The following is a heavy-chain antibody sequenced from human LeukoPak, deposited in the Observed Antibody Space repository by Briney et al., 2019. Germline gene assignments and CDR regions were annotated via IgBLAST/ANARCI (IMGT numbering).Heavy chain of an antibody. V-gene: IGHV3-21*04. Sequence: GGSLRLSCAASGFTFSNTWMSWVRQAPGKGLEWVSSISSSSSYIYYADSVKGRFTISRDNSKNTLYLQMNSLRAEDTAVYYCARDSCSGGSCYSDYWGQGTLVTVSS. CDR3: ARDSCSGGSCYSDY. CDR2: ISSSSSYI. J-gene: IGHJ4*02. D-gene: IGHD2-15*01. CDR1: GFTFSNTW.